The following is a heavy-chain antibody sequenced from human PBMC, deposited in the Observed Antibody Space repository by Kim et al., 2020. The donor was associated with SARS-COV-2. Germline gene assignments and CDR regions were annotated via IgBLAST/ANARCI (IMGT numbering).Heavy chain of an antibody. Sequence: GGSLRLSCAASGFTFSDHFMDWVRQAPGKGLEWVGRTTNKANSFTTEYAASVKGRFTISRDDSNNSLYLQMSSLKTEDTALYYCARNLREYIRGYYFYYYALDVWGQGTTVTVSS. D-gene: IGHD6-6*01. V-gene: IGHV3-72*01. J-gene: IGHJ6*02. CDR2: TTNKANSFTT. CDR3: ARNLREYIRGYYFYYYALDV. CDR1: GFTFSDHF.